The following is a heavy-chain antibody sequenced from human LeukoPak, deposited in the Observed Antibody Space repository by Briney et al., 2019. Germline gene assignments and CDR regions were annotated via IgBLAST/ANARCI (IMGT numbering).Heavy chain of an antibody. CDR3: AKDLGEEATDY. CDR2: ISYDGSNK. CDR1: GFTFSSYG. J-gene: IGHJ4*02. Sequence: PGRSLRLSCAASGFTFSSYGMHWVRQAPGKGLEWVAVISYDGSNKYYADSVKGRFTISRDNSKNTLYLQMNSLRAEDTAVYYCAKDLGEEATDYWGQGTLVTVSS. V-gene: IGHV3-30*18. D-gene: IGHD3-16*01.